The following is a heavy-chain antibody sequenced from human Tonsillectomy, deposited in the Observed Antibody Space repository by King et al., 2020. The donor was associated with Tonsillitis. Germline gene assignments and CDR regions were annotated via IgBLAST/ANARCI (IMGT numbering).Heavy chain of an antibody. CDR2: MNPNCTNT. Sequence: QLVQSGADVKKPGASVKVSCKATGYTFTNYDFNWVRKATGQGLCWMGCMNPNCTNTGYAQKFQCRVNMTRNTSISTAYMELSSLRSEDTAVYYCARGVGHSFDNWGQGTLVSVSS. CDR3: ARGVGHSFDN. CDR1: GYTFTNYD. V-gene: IGHV1-8*01. J-gene: IGHJ4*02.